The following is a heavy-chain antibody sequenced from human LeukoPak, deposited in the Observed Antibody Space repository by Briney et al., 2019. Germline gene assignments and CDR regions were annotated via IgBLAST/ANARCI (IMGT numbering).Heavy chain of an antibody. V-gene: IGHV3-21*01. CDR2: ISSSSSYI. J-gene: IGHJ4*02. D-gene: IGHD3-22*01. Sequence: GGSLRLSCAASGFTFSSYSMNWVRQAPGKGLEWVSSISSSSSYIYYADSVKGRFTISRDNAKNSLYLRMNSLRAEDTAVYYCARDGPYYYDSSGYFYWGQGTLVTVSS. CDR1: GFTFSSYS. CDR3: ARDGPYYYDSSGYFY.